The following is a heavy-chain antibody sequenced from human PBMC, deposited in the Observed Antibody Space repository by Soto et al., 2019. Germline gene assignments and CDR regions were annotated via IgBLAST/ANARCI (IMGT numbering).Heavy chain of an antibody. CDR1: GFTFSNHG. CDR2: IYYDGSHE. Sequence: QVQLVESGGGVVQPGRSLRLSCAASGFTFSNHGMHWVRQAPGKGLEWVARIYYDGSHEYYADSVKGRFAISRDSSKNTLYRQMNSLRAEDTAVYYCARGSGSGIFYQLDYWGQGTLVTVSS. CDR3: ARGSGSGIFYQLDY. D-gene: IGHD1-26*01. V-gene: IGHV3-33*01. J-gene: IGHJ4*02.